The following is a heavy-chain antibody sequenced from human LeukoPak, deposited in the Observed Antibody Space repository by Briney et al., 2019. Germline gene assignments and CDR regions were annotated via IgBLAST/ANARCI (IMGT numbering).Heavy chain of an antibody. V-gene: IGHV3-74*01. CDR2: IKSDGSTT. Sequence: GGSLRLSCAASGFTFSSYWTHWVRQVPGKGLVWVSRIKSDGSTTTYADSVKGRFTISRDNAKNTLYLQMNSLRAEDTAVYYCARIGAATYAFDIWGQGTMVTVSS. D-gene: IGHD1-26*01. CDR3: ARIGAATYAFDI. J-gene: IGHJ3*02. CDR1: GFTFSSYW.